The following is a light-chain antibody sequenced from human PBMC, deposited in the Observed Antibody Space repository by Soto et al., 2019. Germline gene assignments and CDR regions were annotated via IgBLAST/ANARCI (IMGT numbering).Light chain of an antibody. Sequence: EIVLTQSPATLSLSPGERATLSCLASQSISRYLAWYQQKPGQAPRLLIYGASSRATGIPARFSGSGSGTEFTLTISSLQPEDFATYFCQQANSFPRTFGGGTKVDIK. CDR2: GAS. CDR3: QQANSFPRT. J-gene: IGKJ4*01. V-gene: IGKV3-11*01. CDR1: QSISRY.